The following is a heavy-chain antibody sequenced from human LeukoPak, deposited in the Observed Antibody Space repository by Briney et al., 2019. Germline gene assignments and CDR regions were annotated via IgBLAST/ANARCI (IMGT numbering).Heavy chain of an antibody. CDR1: GGSISSSSYY. CDR3: ARGPDYYDSSGYYYYFDY. D-gene: IGHD3-22*01. Sequence: PSETLSLTCSVSGGSISSSSYYWGWIRQPPGKGLEWIATINYSGTTHYNPSLKSRVTISVDTSKNQFSLKLSSVTAADTAVYYCARGPDYYDSSGYYYYFDYWGQGTLVTVSS. J-gene: IGHJ4*02. V-gene: IGHV4-39*07. CDR2: INYSGTT.